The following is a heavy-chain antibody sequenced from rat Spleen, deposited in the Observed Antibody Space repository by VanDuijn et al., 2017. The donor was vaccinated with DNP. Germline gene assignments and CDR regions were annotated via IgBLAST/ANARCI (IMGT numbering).Heavy chain of an antibody. CDR3: ATSIIRVFDY. V-gene: IGHV5S10*01. CDR2: IIYDGSRT. Sequence: EVQLVESGGGLVQPGRSLKLSCTASGFTFSDYNMAWVRQAPKKVLEWVATIIYDGSRTYYRDSVKGRFTISRDNAKSTLYLQMDSLRSEDTATYYCATSIIRVFDYWGQGVMVTVSS. D-gene: IGHD4-3*01. J-gene: IGHJ2*01. CDR1: GFTFSDYN.